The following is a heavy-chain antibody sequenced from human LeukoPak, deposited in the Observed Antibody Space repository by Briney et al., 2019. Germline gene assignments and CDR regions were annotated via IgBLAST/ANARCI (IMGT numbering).Heavy chain of an antibody. CDR3: ARDLVYVAAAGPEDAFDI. Sequence: GGSLRLSCAASGLTISSYSMNWVRQAPGKGLQWVSYISSSSSTIYYADSVKGRFTISRDNAKNSLYLQMNSLRAEDTAVYYCARDLVYVAAAGPEDAFDIWGQGTMVTVSS. V-gene: IGHV3-48*01. D-gene: IGHD6-13*01. CDR2: ISSSSSTI. CDR1: GLTISSYS. J-gene: IGHJ3*02.